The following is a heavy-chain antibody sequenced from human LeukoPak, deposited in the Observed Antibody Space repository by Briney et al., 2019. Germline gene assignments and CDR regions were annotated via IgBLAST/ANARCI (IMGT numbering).Heavy chain of an antibody. Sequence: PGGSLRLSCAASGFTFSSYEMNWVRQAPGKGLEWVSYISSSGSTIYYADSVKGRFTISRDNAKNSLYLQMNSLRAEDTAVYYCARGLWFGELLRGGQFDYWGQGTLVTVSS. CDR1: GFTFSSYE. V-gene: IGHV3-48*03. CDR2: ISSSGSTI. D-gene: IGHD3-10*01. CDR3: ARGLWFGELLRGGQFDY. J-gene: IGHJ4*02.